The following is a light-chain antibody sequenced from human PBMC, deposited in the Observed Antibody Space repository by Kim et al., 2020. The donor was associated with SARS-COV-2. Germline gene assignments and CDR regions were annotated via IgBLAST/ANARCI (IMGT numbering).Light chain of an antibody. Sequence: SASIGDRVTITCRASQGIIDYVAWYQQRPGKAPKLLIHDASTLQRGVPPRFSGGGSWTEFTLTISNLQPEDFATYYCQQLKAYPRTFGQGTTLEI. CDR1: QGIIDY. V-gene: IGKV1-9*01. CDR3: QQLKAYPRT. J-gene: IGKJ2*01. CDR2: DAS.